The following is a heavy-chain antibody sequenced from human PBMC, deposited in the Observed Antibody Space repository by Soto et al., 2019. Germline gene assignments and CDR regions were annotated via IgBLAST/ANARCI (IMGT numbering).Heavy chain of an antibody. CDR1: GFTFSSYA. Sequence: GGSLRLSCAASGFTFSSYAMHWVRQAPGKGLEWVAVISYDGSNKYYADSVKGRFTISRDNSKNTLYLQMNSLRAEDTAVYYCARDQAAVAGYYYYGMDVWGQGTTVTVSS. J-gene: IGHJ6*02. V-gene: IGHV3-30-3*01. CDR2: ISYDGSNK. D-gene: IGHD6-19*01. CDR3: ARDQAAVAGYYYYGMDV.